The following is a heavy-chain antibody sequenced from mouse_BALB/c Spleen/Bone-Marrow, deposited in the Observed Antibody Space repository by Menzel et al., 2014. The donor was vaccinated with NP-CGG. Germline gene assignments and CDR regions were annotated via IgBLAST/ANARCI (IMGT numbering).Heavy chain of an antibody. Sequence: EVHLVESGAELVKPGASVKLSCTASGFNIKDTYMHWVRQRPEQGLEWIGGIDPANGNTKYDPKFLGKATITADASSNTAYLQLSSLTSEDTAVYYCVRGGWLLLFAYWGQGTLVTVSA. V-gene: IGHV14-3*02. J-gene: IGHJ3*01. D-gene: IGHD2-3*01. CDR2: IDPANGNT. CDR1: GFNIKDTY. CDR3: VRGGWLLLFAY.